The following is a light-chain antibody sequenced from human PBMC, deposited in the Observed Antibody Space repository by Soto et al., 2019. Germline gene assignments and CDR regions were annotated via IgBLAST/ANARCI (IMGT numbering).Light chain of an antibody. V-gene: IGKV1-12*01. CDR2: AAS. J-gene: IGKJ4*01. CDR3: QQVHVFPFT. CDR1: QGSSGW. Sequence: DIQMTQSPSSVSASVGDRVSITCRARQGSSGWLAWYQQKPGKAPKLLIYAASSLQSGVPSRLSGSGSGTDFTLTINTPQAEDFASYYCQQVHVFPFTFGGGAKVESK.